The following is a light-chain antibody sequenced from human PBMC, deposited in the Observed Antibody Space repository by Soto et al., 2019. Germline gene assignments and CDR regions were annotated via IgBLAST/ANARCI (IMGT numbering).Light chain of an antibody. CDR2: EGS. V-gene: IGLV2-23*01. Sequence: QSALTQPASLSGSPGQSITLSCTGNSSEVGSYNLVSWYQQHPGKAPQLMIYEGSKRPSGVSNRFSGSKSGNTASLTISGLQAEDEADYYCCSYAGSSTSYVFGTGTKVTVL. J-gene: IGLJ1*01. CDR1: SSEVGSYNL. CDR3: CSYAGSSTSYV.